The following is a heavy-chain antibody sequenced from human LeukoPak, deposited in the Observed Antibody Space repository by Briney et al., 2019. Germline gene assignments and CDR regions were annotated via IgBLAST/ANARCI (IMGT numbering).Heavy chain of an antibody. CDR2: INPSGGST. V-gene: IGHV1-46*01. D-gene: IGHD2-2*01. CDR3: ARGVVVVPAAMTVYFGY. J-gene: IGHJ4*02. Sequence: EASVKVSCKASGFTFTRYYMHWVRQAPGQGLEWMGIINPSGGSTSYAQKFQGRVTMTRDTSTSTVYMELSSLRSEDTAVYYCARGVVVVPAAMTVYFGYWGQGTLVTVSS. CDR1: GFTFTRYY.